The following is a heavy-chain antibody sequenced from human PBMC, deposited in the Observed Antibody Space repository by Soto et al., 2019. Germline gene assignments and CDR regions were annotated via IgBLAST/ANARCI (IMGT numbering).Heavy chain of an antibody. CDR3: TSDTLEPRDF. Sequence: PGGSLRLSCAASGFTFSNNWMHWVRQAPGKGLLWVSRINPDGSSTSYADSVKDRFTISRDNAENTLYLQMNILRAEDTAVYYCTSDTLEPRDFWGQGTLVTVSS. CDR1: GFTFSNNW. CDR2: INPDGSST. J-gene: IGHJ4*02. V-gene: IGHV3-74*01.